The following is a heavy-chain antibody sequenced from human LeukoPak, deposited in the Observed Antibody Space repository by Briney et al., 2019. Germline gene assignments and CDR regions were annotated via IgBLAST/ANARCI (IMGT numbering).Heavy chain of an antibody. V-gene: IGHV3-7*04. CDR3: TRVGYIDEGIDY. Sequence: GGSLRLSCAASGFTFSSYWMSWVRQAPGKGLEWVANIKRDGSKKSYVDSVKGRFTISRDNAKNSLYLQMNSLRAEDTAIYYCTRVGYIDEGIDYWGQGTLVTVSS. J-gene: IGHJ4*02. CDR1: GFTFSSYW. D-gene: IGHD5-24*01. CDR2: IKRDGSKK.